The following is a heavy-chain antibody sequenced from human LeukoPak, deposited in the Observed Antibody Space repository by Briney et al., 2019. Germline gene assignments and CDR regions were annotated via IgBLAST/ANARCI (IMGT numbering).Heavy chain of an antibody. CDR3: ARHASGAHWFDP. Sequence: SGGSLRLSCAASEFTFSSYSMNWVRQAPGKGLEGVSSISSSSSYIYYVDSVKGRFTISRDNAKNTLYLQMNSLRAEDTAVYYCARHASGAHWFDPWGQGTLVTVSS. D-gene: IGHD3-10*01. CDR2: ISSSSSYI. V-gene: IGHV3-21*01. CDR1: EFTFSSYS. J-gene: IGHJ5*02.